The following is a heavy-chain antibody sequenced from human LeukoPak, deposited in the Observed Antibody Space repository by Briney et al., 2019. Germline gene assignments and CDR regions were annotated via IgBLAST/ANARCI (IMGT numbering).Heavy chain of an antibody. V-gene: IGHV4-59*01. CDR3: ARDPKSSSSAFGI. Sequence: PSETLSLTCTVSGGSITSYYWSWIRQPPGKGLEWIGYINYSGTTNYNPSLMSRVTISVDTSKNQFSLKLSSVTAADTAVYYCARDPKSSSSAFGIWGQGTMVTVSS. CDR2: INYSGTT. J-gene: IGHJ3*02. CDR1: GGSITSYY. D-gene: IGHD6-13*01.